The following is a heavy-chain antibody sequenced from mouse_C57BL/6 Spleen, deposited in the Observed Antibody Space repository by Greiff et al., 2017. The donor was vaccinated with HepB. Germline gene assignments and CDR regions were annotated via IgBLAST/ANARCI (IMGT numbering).Heavy chain of an antibody. Sequence: EVKVVDSGAELVRPGASVKLSCTASGFNIKDDYMHWVKQRPEQGLEWIGWIDPENGDTEYASKFQGKATITADTSSNTAYLQLSSLTSEDTAVYYCTTYGSRNYWGQGTTLTVSS. D-gene: IGHD1-1*01. CDR2: IDPENGDT. V-gene: IGHV14-4*01. CDR3: TTYGSRNY. CDR1: GFNIKDDY. J-gene: IGHJ2*01.